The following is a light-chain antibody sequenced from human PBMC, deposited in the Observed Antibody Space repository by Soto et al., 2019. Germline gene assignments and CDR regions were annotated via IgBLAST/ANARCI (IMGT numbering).Light chain of an antibody. V-gene: IGKV3-15*01. CDR3: QQYNNWPRT. CDR2: GAS. Sequence: EIVMTQSPATLSVSPGERATVSCRASQSVSSNLAWYQQKPGQAPRLLIYGASTRATGIPARFSGSGSGTEFHLHHGNLESENFAVYYCQQYNNWPRTFGQGTKLEIK. CDR1: QSVSSN. J-gene: IGKJ2*01.